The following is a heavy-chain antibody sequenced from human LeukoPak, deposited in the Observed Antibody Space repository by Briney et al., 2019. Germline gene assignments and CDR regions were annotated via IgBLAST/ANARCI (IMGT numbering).Heavy chain of an antibody. CDR3: ARDGSGWYF. CDR1: GFTFTGSW. D-gene: IGHD6-19*01. V-gene: IGHV3-7*03. J-gene: IGHJ4*02. CDR2: IRQDGSDK. Sequence: GGSLRLSCAASGFTFTGSWMSSVSQAPGKGLEWVPNIRQDGSDKYYVDSVKGRFTISRDNTKNSLYLQMNSLRAEDTAVYYCARDGSGWYFWGQGTLATVSS.